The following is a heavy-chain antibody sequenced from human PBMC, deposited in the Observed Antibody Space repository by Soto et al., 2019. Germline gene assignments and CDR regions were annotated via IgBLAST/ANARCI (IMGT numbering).Heavy chain of an antibody. J-gene: IGHJ4*02. CDR2: ISAYNVNT. D-gene: IGHD6-19*01. CDR1: VSSSTGYC. CDR3: ARKVYRSGPLRLDC. Sequence: XSMTSVSSSTGYCIFWVRQGPRQGLEWMGWISAYNVNTNYAQKLEGKVTMTTDTSTSTAYMELRSLRSDDTAVYCCARKVYRSGPLRLDCWGQGTLVIVSS. V-gene: IGHV1-18*01.